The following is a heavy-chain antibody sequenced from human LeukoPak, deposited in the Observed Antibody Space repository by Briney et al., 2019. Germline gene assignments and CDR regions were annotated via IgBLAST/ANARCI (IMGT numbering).Heavy chain of an antibody. D-gene: IGHD3-9*01. Sequence: ASAKVSCKASGFTFTSSAMQWVRQARGQRLEWIGWIVVGSGSTNYAQKFQERVTITRDMSTSTAYMELSSLRSEDTAVYYCAADPDYDILTGYKNWGQGTLVTVSS. V-gene: IGHV1-58*02. CDR3: AADPDYDILTGYKN. CDR1: GFTFTSSA. CDR2: IVVGSGST. J-gene: IGHJ4*02.